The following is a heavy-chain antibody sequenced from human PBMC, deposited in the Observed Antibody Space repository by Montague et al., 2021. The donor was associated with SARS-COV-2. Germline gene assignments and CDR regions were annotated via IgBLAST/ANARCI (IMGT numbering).Heavy chain of an antibody. CDR2: FYPGGST. CDR3: ARGLIRVDHALDV. J-gene: IGHJ6*02. V-gene: IGHV4-4*07. CDR1: GGSMNRYY. D-gene: IGHD3-10*01. Sequence: SETLSLTCTVSGGSMNRYYWNWVRQPPGKGLEWIGRFYPGGSTNFNPYLQSRLSMSVDMSKNQFSLILTSVTAADTAIYYCARGLIRVDHALDVWGQGTTVTVSS.